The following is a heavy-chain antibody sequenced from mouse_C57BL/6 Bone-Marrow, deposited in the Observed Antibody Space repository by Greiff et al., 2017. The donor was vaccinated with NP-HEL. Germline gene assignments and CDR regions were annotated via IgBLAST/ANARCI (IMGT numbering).Heavy chain of an antibody. CDR3: ARDGYDYDGAGFAY. CDR2: SRNKANDYTT. V-gene: IGHV7-1*01. Sequence: EVKLVESGGGLVQSGRSLRLSCATSGFTFSDFYMEWVRQAPGKGLEWIAASRNKANDYTTEYSASVKGRFIVSRDTSQSILYLQMNALRAEDTAIYYCARDGYDYDGAGFAYWGQGTLVTVSA. D-gene: IGHD2-4*01. CDR1: GFTFSDFY. J-gene: IGHJ3*01.